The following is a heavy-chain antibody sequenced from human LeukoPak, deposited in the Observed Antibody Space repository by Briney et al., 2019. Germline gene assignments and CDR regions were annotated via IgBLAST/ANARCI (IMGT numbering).Heavy chain of an antibody. V-gene: IGHV3-74*01. CDR3: TRDGSYKLDY. Sequence: GGSLRLSCAASGFTFSSYSMNWVRQAPGKGLEWVSRIKSDGTTTYGDSVRGRFTISRDNAKNTLYLQMNNLRAEDTGVYYCTRDGSYKLDYWGQGILVTVSS. CDR2: IKSDGTT. J-gene: IGHJ4*02. D-gene: IGHD3-10*01. CDR1: GFTFSSYS.